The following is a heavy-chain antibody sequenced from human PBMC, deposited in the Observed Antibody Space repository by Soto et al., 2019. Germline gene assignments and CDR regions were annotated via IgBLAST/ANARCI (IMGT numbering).Heavy chain of an antibody. CDR3: ARGGSLYWYFDL. D-gene: IGHD1-26*01. CDR1: GYTFTSYA. Sequence: KVSCKASGYTFTSYAMHWVRQAPGQRLEWMGWINAGNGNTKYSQKFQGRVTITRDTSASTAYMELSSLRSEDTAVYYCARGGSLYWYFDLWGRGTLVTVSS. CDR2: INAGNGNT. V-gene: IGHV1-3*01. J-gene: IGHJ2*01.